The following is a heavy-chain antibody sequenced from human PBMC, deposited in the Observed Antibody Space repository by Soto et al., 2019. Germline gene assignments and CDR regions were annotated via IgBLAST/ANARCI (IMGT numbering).Heavy chain of an antibody. CDR3: ARVMGATRSNYGMDV. CDR2: ISAYNGNT. CDR1: GYTFTSYG. D-gene: IGHD1-26*01. Sequence: QVQLVQPGAEVKKPGASVKVSCKASGYTFTSYGISWVRQAPGQGLEWMGWISAYNGNTNYAQKLQGRVTMTTDTSTSTAHMELRSLRSDDTAVYYCARVMGATRSNYGMDVWGQGTTVTVSS. V-gene: IGHV1-18*01. J-gene: IGHJ6*02.